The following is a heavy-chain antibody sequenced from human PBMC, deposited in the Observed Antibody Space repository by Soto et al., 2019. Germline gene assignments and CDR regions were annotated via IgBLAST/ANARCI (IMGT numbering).Heavy chain of an antibody. D-gene: IGHD3-22*01. Sequence: ASVKVSCKASGGTSSSYAISWVRQAPGQGLEWMGGIIPIFGTANYAQKFQGRVTITADESTSTAYMELSSLRSEDTAVYYCARYYDSSGYYDYWGQGTLVTVSS. CDR3: ARYYDSSGYYDY. J-gene: IGHJ4*02. CDR2: IIPIFGTA. CDR1: GGTSSSYA. V-gene: IGHV1-69*13.